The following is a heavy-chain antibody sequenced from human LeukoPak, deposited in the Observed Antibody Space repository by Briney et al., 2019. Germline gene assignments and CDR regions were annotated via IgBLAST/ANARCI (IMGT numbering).Heavy chain of an antibody. J-gene: IGHJ4*02. CDR3: TRDPLAYYFDY. Sequence: GGSLRLSCAASGFTFSSYWMSWVRQAPGKGLEWVGFIRSKAYGGTTEYAASVKGRFTISRDDSKSIAYLQMNSLKTEDTAVYYCTRDPLAYYFDYWGQGGLVTVSS. CDR2: IRSKAYGGTT. CDR1: GFTFSSYW. V-gene: IGHV3-49*04.